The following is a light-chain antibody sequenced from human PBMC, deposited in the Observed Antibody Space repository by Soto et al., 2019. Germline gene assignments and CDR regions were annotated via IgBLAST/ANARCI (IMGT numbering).Light chain of an antibody. CDR3: HQRQSWPRT. J-gene: IGKJ1*01. CDR1: QYINTR. Sequence: IVLRQSPATLSSFPFDRVTLSCRASQYINTRLAWYQHRPGQAPRLLIYQTSLRAAGIPARFGASGSGTDFTLTISDVQPEDFALYYCHQRQSWPRTFGQGTKVDIK. CDR2: QTS. V-gene: IGKV3-11*01.